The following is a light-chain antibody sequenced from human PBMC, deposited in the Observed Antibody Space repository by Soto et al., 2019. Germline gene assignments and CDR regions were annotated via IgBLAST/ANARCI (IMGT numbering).Light chain of an antibody. CDR3: MQRLQSPVS. CDR1: QSLLHSNGYNY. CDR2: LGS. V-gene: IGKV2-28*01. Sequence: DTVMTQSPLSLSVTPGEPASISCRSSQSLLHSNGYNYLDWYVQKPGQSPQLLIYLGSNRASGVPERFRGSESGTDFTLKISRVEAEDVGVYYCMQRLQSPVSFGGGTKVEIK. J-gene: IGKJ4*01.